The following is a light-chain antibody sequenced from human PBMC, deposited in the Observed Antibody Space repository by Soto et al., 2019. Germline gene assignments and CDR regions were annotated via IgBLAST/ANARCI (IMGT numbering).Light chain of an antibody. Sequence: DVQMTQSPSSLSASVGDRITITCQASQDIGKFLNWYQQKPGKAPKILIYDGSNLETGVPGRFSGGGSGTHFTFTISSLQPEDIGTYYCQQYDNVVFTFGPGTKVDLK. CDR1: QDIGKF. J-gene: IGKJ3*01. CDR3: QQYDNVVFT. V-gene: IGKV1-33*01. CDR2: DGS.